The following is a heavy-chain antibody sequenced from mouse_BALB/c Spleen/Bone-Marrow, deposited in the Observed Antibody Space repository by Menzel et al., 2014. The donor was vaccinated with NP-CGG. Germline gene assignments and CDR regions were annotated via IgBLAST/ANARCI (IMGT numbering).Heavy chain of an antibody. J-gene: IGHJ3*01. V-gene: IGHV5-4*02. CDR2: ISDAGSYT. D-gene: IGHD2-14*01. CDR3: ARDGDYRYAWFAY. Sequence: EVQLQQSGGGLVKPGGSLKLSCAASGFTFSDYYMYWVRQTPEKRLEWVATISDAGSYTYYPDSVKGRFTISRDNAKNNLYLQMISLKSEDIAMYYCARDGDYRYAWFAYWGQGTLVTVST. CDR1: GFTFSDYY.